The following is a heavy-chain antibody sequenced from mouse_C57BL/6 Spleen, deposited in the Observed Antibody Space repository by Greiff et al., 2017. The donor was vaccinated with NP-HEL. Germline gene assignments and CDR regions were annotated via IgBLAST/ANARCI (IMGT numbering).Heavy chain of an antibody. Sequence: QVHVKQSGAELVRPGASVTLSCKASGYTFTDYEMHWVKQTPVHGLEWIGAIDPETGGTAYNQKFKGKAILTADKSSSTAYMELRSLTSEDSAVYYCTRYPITTVVVNWGQGTTLTVSS. D-gene: IGHD1-1*01. CDR1: GYTFTDYE. CDR2: IDPETGGT. V-gene: IGHV1-15*01. CDR3: TRYPITTVVVN. J-gene: IGHJ2*01.